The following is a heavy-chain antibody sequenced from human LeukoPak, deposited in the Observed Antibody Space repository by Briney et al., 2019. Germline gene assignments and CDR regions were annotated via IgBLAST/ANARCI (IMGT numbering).Heavy chain of an antibody. D-gene: IGHD5-24*01. J-gene: IGHJ4*02. CDR3: AKRAWEMAHTFDY. V-gene: IGHV3-30*18. CDR1: GFTFSRCD. Sequence: GGSLRLSCAASGFTFSRCDMHWVRQAPGKGLEWVAVISYDGGNKYYADSVKGRFTISRDNSKNTLYLQMNSLRAEDTTVYYCAKRAWEMAHTFDYWGQGTLVTVSS. CDR2: ISYDGGNK.